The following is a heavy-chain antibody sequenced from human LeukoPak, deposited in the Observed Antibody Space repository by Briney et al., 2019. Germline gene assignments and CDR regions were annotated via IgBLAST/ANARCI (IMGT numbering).Heavy chain of an antibody. Sequence: GGSLRLSCAASGFTFSSYWMSWIRQAPGKGLEWVAVIWYDGSNKYYADSVKGRFTISRDNSKNTLYLQMNSLRAEDTAVYYCARDGNWKSFFDYWGQGTLVTVSS. CDR3: ARDGNWKSFFDY. CDR1: GFTFSSYW. V-gene: IGHV3-33*08. D-gene: IGHD1-1*01. CDR2: IWYDGSNK. J-gene: IGHJ4*02.